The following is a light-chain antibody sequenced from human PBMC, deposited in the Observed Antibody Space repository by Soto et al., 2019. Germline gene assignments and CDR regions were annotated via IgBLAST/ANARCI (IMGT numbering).Light chain of an antibody. CDR3: QQYNNWPPYT. V-gene: IGKV3-15*01. CDR2: GAS. Sequence: EIVMTQSPATLSVSPGERATLSCRASQSVSSNLAWYQQKRGQAPRLLIYGASTRATGIPARFSGSGSGTESTLTISSLKSEDFAVYYCQQYNNWPPYTFGQGTKLEIK. CDR1: QSVSSN. J-gene: IGKJ2*01.